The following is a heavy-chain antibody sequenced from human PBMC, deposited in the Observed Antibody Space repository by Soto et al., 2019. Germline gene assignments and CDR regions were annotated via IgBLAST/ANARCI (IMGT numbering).Heavy chain of an antibody. J-gene: IGHJ4*02. D-gene: IGHD3-9*01. Sequence: PSQTLSLTCAVYCGSISCVGYSWSWKRQSTGMGPEWIGEINHSGSTNYNPSLKSRVTISVDTSKNQFSLKLSSVTAADTAVYYCARGSSNYDILTGYYFLYYFDYWGQGTLVTVSS. CDR3: ARGSSNYDILTGYYFLYYFDY. CDR2: INHSGST. V-gene: IGHV4-30-2*06. CDR1: CGSISCVGYS.